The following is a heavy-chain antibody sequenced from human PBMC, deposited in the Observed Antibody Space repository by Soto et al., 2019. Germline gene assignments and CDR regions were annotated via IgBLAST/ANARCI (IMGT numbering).Heavy chain of an antibody. CDR1: GFSISHYW. Sequence: EEQVVESGGGLVQPGGSLRLSCAASGFSISHYWMRWVRQAPGKGLEWVANIKEDGSDQHYVDSLKGRFTISRDNAKKSLYLQINSLRADDTAVYYCANTVVRGLGTTVPVSS. CDR2: IKEDGSDQ. J-gene: IGHJ6*01. CDR3: ANTVV. D-gene: IGHD3-10*01. V-gene: IGHV3-7*05.